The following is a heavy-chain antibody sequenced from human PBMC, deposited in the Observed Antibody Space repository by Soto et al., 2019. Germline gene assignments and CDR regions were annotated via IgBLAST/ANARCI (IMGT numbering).Heavy chain of an antibody. CDR1: GFTFSSYG. J-gene: IGHJ4*02. Sequence: PGGSLRLSCAASGFTFSSYGMHWVRQAPGKGLEWVAVIWYDGSNKYYADSVKGRFTISRDNSKNTLYLQMNSLRAEDTAVYYCAREPNLAVAGPPDYWGQGTMVTVS. D-gene: IGHD6-19*01. CDR2: IWYDGSNK. V-gene: IGHV3-33*01. CDR3: AREPNLAVAGPPDY.